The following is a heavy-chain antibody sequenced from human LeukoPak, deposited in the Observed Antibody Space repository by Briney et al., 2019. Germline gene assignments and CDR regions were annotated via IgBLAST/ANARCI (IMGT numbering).Heavy chain of an antibody. J-gene: IGHJ2*01. V-gene: IGHV4-61*08. CDR2: IYYSGST. CDR1: GGSISSGGYS. CDR3: ARDRRTITMIPEVVARGELGYFDL. Sequence: SETLSLTCAVSGGSISSGGYSWSWIRQPPGKGLEWIGYIYYSGSTNYNPSLKSRVTISVDTSKNQFSLKLSSVTAADTAVYYCARDRRTITMIPEVVARGELGYFDLWGRGTLVTVSS. D-gene: IGHD3-22*01.